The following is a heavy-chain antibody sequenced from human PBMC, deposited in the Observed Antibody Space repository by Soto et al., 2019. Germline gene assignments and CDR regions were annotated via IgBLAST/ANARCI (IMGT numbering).Heavy chain of an antibody. D-gene: IGHD3-16*01. CDR2: IYYSGST. J-gene: IGHJ4*02. V-gene: IGHV4-59*01. CDR1: GGSISSYY. Sequence: PAETLSLTCTVSGGSISSYYWSWIRQPPGKGLEWTGYIYYSGSTNYNPSLKSRVTISVDTSKNQFSLKLSSVTAADTAVYYCAREGSYGHPFDYWGQGTLVTVSS. CDR3: AREGSYGHPFDY.